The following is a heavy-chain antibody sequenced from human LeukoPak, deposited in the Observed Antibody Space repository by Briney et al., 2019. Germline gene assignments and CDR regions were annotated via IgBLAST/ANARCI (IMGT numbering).Heavy chain of an antibody. CDR2: ISGSGSDL. CDR3: ARSIGYYYTMDV. CDR1: GFSFSDYY. D-gene: IGHD3-22*01. J-gene: IGHJ6*02. Sequence: GGSLRLFCVACGFSFSDYYMSWLRQAPGRGLEWISYISGSGSDLYYADSVKGRFTISRDNTNNSLYLQMNSLRAEDTAVHYCARSIGYYYTMDVWGQGTTVAVSS. V-gene: IGHV3-11*01.